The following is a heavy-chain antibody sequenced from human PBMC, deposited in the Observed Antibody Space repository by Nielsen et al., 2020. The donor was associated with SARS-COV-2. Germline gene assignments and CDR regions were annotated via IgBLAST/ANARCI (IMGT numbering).Heavy chain of an antibody. Sequence: SVKVSCKASGGTFSSYAISWVRQAPRQGLEWMGRIIPILGIANYAQKFQGRVTITADKSTSTAYMELSSLRSGDTAVYYCARDLGEITFGGVIVSWGQGTLVTVSS. J-gene: IGHJ4*02. CDR2: IIPILGIA. CDR1: GGTFSSYA. D-gene: IGHD3-16*02. V-gene: IGHV1-69*04. CDR3: ARDLGEITFGGVIVS.